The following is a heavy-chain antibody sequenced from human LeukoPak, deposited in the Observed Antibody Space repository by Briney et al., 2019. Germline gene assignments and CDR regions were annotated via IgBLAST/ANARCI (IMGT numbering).Heavy chain of an antibody. J-gene: IGHJ3*02. CDR1: GFTFRSYY. V-gene: IGHV3-48*03. D-gene: IGHD3-16*01. CDR3: ERYQSAWGDRDDFDI. CDR2: INSGGGTI. Sequence: PGGSLTLSCAAYGFTFRSYYMNWVRQAPGKGLEWVSYINSGGGTIYYADSVKGRFTISRDNAKNSLYLQMKSLRAEDTAVYYLERYQSAWGDRDDFDIWGQGTMVTVSS.